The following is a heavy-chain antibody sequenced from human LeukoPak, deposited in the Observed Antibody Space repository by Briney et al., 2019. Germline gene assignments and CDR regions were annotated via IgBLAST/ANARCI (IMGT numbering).Heavy chain of an antibody. D-gene: IGHD1-7*01. J-gene: IGHJ4*02. V-gene: IGHV3-30*18. CDR2: IWYGGSNK. CDR1: GFTFSSYG. Sequence: GRSLRLSCAASGFTFSSYGMHWVCQAPGKGLEWVAVIWYGGSNKYYADSVRGRFTISRDNSKNTLYLQMNSLRAEDTAVYYCAKDGGLTGTKLLYYFDYWGQGTLVTVSS. CDR3: AKDGGLTGTKLLYYFDY.